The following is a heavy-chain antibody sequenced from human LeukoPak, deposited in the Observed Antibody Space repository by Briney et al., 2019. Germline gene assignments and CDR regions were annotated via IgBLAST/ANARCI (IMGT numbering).Heavy chain of an antibody. CDR3: ARDGPPVVVTARHGWFDP. CDR2: ISGSGGST. Sequence: GGTLRLSCAASGFTFSSYGMSWVRQAPGKGLEWVSAISGSGGSTYYADSVKGRFSISRDNSKNTLYLQMNSLRAEDTAVYYCARDGPPVVVTARHGWFDPWGQGTLVTVSS. J-gene: IGHJ5*02. D-gene: IGHD2-21*02. CDR1: GFTFSSYG. V-gene: IGHV3-23*01.